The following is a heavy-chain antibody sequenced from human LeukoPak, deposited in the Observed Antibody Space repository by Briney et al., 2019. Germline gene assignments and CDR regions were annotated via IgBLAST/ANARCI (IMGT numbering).Heavy chain of an antibody. Sequence: SETLSLICTVSGGSISSYYWSWIRQPPGKGLEWIGYIYYSGSTNYNPSLKSRVTISVDTSKNQFSLKLSSVTAADTAVYYCARDYGDYVGAFDIWGQGTMVTVSS. CDR1: GGSISSYY. CDR2: IYYSGST. D-gene: IGHD4-17*01. J-gene: IGHJ3*02. CDR3: ARDYGDYVGAFDI. V-gene: IGHV4-59*01.